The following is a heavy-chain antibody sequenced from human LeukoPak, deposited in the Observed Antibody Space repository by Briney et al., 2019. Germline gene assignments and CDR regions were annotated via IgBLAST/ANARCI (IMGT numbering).Heavy chain of an antibody. V-gene: IGHV1-18*01. CDR3: ARPYYDSSAPPYDY. D-gene: IGHD3-22*01. CDR1: GYTFTSYG. CDR2: ISAYNGNT. J-gene: IGHJ4*02. Sequence: ASVKVSCKASGYTFTSYGISWVRQAPGQGLEWMGWISAYNGNTNYAQKLQGRVTMTTDTSTSTAYMELRSPRSDDTAVYYCARPYYDSSAPPYDYWGQGTLVTVSS.